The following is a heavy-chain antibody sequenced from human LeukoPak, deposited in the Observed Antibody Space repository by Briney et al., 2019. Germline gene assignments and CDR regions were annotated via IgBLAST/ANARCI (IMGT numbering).Heavy chain of an antibody. Sequence: SETLSLTCTVSGGSLSSHYWSWIRQPPGKGLEWIGYIYYSGGTNYNPSLKSRVTISVDTSKNQFSLKLSSVTAADTAVYYCARDRLSSSSAWFDPWGQGTLVTVSS. V-gene: IGHV4-59*11. CDR3: ARDRLSSSSAWFDP. CDR2: IYYSGGT. D-gene: IGHD6-6*01. J-gene: IGHJ5*02. CDR1: GGSLSSHY.